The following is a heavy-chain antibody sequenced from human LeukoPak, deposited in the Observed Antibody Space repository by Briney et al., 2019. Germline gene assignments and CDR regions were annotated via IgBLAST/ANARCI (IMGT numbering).Heavy chain of an antibody. CDR3: ARARGYCSSTSCPPPYMDV. Sequence: GESLKISCKGSGYSFTSYWIGWVRQMPGKGLEWMGIIYPGDSDTRYSLSFQGQVTISADKSISTAYLQWSSLKASDTAMYYCARARGYCSSTSCPPPYMDVWGKGTTVTVSS. J-gene: IGHJ6*03. V-gene: IGHV5-51*01. D-gene: IGHD2-2*01. CDR2: IYPGDSDT. CDR1: GYSFTSYW.